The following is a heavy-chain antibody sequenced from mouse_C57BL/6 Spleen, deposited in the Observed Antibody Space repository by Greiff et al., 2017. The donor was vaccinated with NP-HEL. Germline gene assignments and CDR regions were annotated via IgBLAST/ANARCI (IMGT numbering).Heavy chain of an antibody. Sequence: EVQLQQSEAELVKPGASVKIPCKASGYTFTDYNMDWVKQSHGKSLEWIGDINPNNGGTIYNEKFKGKATLTVDKSSSTAYMELSSLTSEDTAVYYCARDDIYDYDGAMDYWGQGTSVTVSS. CDR3: ARDDIYDYDGAMDY. V-gene: IGHV1-18*01. J-gene: IGHJ4*01. D-gene: IGHD2-4*01. CDR2: INPNNGGT. CDR1: GYTFTDYN.